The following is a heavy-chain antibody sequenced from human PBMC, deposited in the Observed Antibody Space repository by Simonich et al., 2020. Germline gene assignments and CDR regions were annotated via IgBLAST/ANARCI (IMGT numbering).Heavy chain of an antibody. D-gene: IGHD3-10*01. CDR1: GFTFSSYW. J-gene: IGHJ4*02. CDR2: IKQDGSEK. V-gene: IGHV3-7*01. CDR3: ARDREVYGSGSYYNY. Sequence: EVQLVESGGGLVQPGGSLRLSCAASGFTFSSYWMSCVCQAPGKGLEWVANIKQDGSEKYYVDSVKGLFTIARDNAKTSLYRQMNSLRAEDTAVYYCARDREVYGSGSYYNYWGQGTLVTVSS.